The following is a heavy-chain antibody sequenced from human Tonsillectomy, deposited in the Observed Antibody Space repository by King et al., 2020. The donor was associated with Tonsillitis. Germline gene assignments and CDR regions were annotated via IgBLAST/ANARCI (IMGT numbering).Heavy chain of an antibody. CDR3: ARLAWGGDDAFDI. Sequence: QLQESGPGLVKPSETLSLTCTVSGGSISSSGYYWGWIRQPPGKGLEWLGSFHNSWSTYYNPSLTSRVPLSVDTPKNQFSLTLSPVTAADTAVYYCARLAWGGDDAFDIWGQGTRVTVSS. D-gene: IGHD7-27*01. CDR2: FHNSWST. J-gene: IGHJ3*02. CDR1: GGSISSSGYY. V-gene: IGHV4-39*01.